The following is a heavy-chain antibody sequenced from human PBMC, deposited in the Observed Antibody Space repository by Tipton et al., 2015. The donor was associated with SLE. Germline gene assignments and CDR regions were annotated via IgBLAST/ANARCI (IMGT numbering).Heavy chain of an antibody. V-gene: IGHV3-11*01. CDR1: EFTFSDYY. J-gene: IGHJ4*02. CDR3: AAHASGSYSHDY. CDR2: IRTRSEAR. D-gene: IGHD3-10*01. Sequence: SLRLFCAASEFTFSDYYMTWIRQAPGKGLEWISYIRTRSEARSYADSVKGRFTVSRDNGKNSLYLEMSSLRAEDTAVYYCAAHASGSYSHDYWGQGTLVTVSS.